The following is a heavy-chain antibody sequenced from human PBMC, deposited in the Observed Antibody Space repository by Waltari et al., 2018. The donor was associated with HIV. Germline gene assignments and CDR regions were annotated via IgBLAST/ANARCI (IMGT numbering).Heavy chain of an antibody. CDR2: IIPLFGEA. V-gene: IGHV1-69*01. CDR3: ARVPERSGYQRYAMDV. D-gene: IGHD3-22*01. CDR1: GGTVSRSD. Sequence: QSQLVQSGAEVKKPGSSVKVSCKASGGTVSRSDISWVRQAPGQGLEWMGAIIPLFGEANYAQKFQGRLTITADESTSTAYMELSSLRSEDTAVYYCARVPERSGYQRYAMDVWGQGTTVTVS. J-gene: IGHJ6*02.